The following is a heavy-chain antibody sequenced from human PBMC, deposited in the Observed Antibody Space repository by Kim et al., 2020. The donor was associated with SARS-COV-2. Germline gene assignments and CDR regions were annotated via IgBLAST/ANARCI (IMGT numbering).Heavy chain of an antibody. V-gene: IGHV3-30*04. D-gene: IGHD3-10*01. J-gene: IGHJ5*02. Sequence: GGSLRLSCAASGFTFSSYAMHWVRQAPGKGLEWVAVISYDGSNKYYADSVKGRFTISRDNSKNTLYLQMNSLRAEDTAVYYCARCPVRGVIITFPWFDPWGQGTLVTVSS. CDR3: ARCPVRGVIITFPWFDP. CDR1: GFTFSSYA. CDR2: ISYDGSNK.